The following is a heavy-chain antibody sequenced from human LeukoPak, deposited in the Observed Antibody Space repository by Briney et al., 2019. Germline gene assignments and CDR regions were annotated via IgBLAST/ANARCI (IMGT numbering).Heavy chain of an antibody. CDR3: ARALTIFGVALDY. CDR2: IIPIFGTA. Sequence: GASVKVSCKASGGTFSSYAISWVRQAPGQGLEWMGGIIPIFGTANYAQKFQGRVTITTDESTSTAYMELSSLRSEDTAVYYCARALTIFGVALDYWGQGTLVTVSS. V-gene: IGHV1-69*05. J-gene: IGHJ4*02. CDR1: GGTFSSYA. D-gene: IGHD3-3*01.